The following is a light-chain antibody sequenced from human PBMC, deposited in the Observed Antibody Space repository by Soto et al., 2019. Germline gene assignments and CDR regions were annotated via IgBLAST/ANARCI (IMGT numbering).Light chain of an antibody. V-gene: IGKV3-15*01. J-gene: IGKJ4*01. CDR1: QNIHTN. CDR2: GAS. CDR3: QHYNNWPPQFT. Sequence: EIVMTQSPATLSVSPGERATLSCRAGQNIHTNLAWYQQKPGQAPRLLFYGASTGATGLPARFSGSGSGTVFTLTISSLQSEDFAVYFCQHYNNWPPQFTFGGGTKVDIK.